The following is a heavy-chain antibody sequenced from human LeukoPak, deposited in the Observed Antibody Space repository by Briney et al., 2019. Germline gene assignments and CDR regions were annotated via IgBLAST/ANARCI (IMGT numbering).Heavy chain of an antibody. V-gene: IGHV1-2*02. Sequence: GASVKVSCKASGYTFTGYYMHWVRQAPGQGLEWMGWINPNSGGTNYAQKFQGRVTVTRDTSISTAYMELSRLRSDDTAVYYCAREGVAQWLAIDHFDYWGQGTLVTVSS. CDR1: GYTFTGYY. CDR3: AREGVAQWLAIDHFDY. CDR2: INPNSGGT. D-gene: IGHD6-19*01. J-gene: IGHJ4*02.